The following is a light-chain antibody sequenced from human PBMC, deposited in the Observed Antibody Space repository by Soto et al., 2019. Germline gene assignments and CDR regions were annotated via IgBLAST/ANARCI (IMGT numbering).Light chain of an antibody. CDR3: HQYENWPQT. V-gene: IGKV3-15*01. CDR2: RAS. J-gene: IGKJ1*01. CDR1: QSISSN. Sequence: EIVLTQSPATLSLSPGERATLSCRASQSISSNLAWYQQKLGQAPRLLIYRASTRATGIPARFSGSGSGTEFTLTISSLQSEDFALYYCHQYENWPQTFGQGTKV.